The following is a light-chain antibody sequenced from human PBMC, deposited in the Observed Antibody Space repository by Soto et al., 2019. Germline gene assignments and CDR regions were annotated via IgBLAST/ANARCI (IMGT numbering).Light chain of an antibody. Sequence: QAVVTQSPSASASLGASVKVTCTLNSGHSLYSIAWHQYHAAKGPRYLMRVNGDGTYNKGDGVPGRFSSSGSGAERSLTISSLQSEDEADYYCQTWGTGIWVFGGGTKLTVL. V-gene: IGLV4-69*01. J-gene: IGLJ3*02. CDR3: QTWGTGIWV. CDR2: VNGDGTY. CDR1: SGHSLYS.